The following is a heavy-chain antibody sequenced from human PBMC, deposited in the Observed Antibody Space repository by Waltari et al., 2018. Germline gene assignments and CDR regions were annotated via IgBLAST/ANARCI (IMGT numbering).Heavy chain of an antibody. D-gene: IGHD2-15*01. CDR3: ARGPVVVAPSYYMDV. CDR1: GGSISSYY. J-gene: IGHJ6*03. V-gene: IGHV4-4*07. CDR2: IYTSGST. Sequence: QVQLQESGPGLVKPSETLSLTCTVSGGSISSYYWSWIRQPAGKGLEWIGRIYTSGSTNYHPSRKSRVTMSVDTSKNQFSLKLSSVTAADTAVYYCARGPVVVAPSYYMDVWGKGTTVTISS.